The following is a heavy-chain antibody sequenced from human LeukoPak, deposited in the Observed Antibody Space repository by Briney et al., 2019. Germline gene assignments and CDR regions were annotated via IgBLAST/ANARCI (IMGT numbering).Heavy chain of an antibody. J-gene: IGHJ4*02. CDR1: GFTFSDYY. CDR3: AKGTGQRLVRGYFDY. V-gene: IGHV3-23*01. D-gene: IGHD6-19*01. CDR2: ISGSGGST. Sequence: PGGSLRLSCAASGFTFSDYYMSWVRQAPGKGLEWVSAISGSGGSTYYADSVKGRFTISRDNSKNTLYLQMNSLRAEDTAVYYCAKGTGQRLVRGYFDYWGQGTLVTVSS.